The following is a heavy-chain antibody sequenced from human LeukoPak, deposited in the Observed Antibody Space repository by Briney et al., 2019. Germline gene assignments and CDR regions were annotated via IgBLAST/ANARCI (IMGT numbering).Heavy chain of an antibody. CDR3: ARDRFSTLDAFDI. V-gene: IGHV4-4*07. CDR2: IYTSGST. CDR1: GGSISSCY. J-gene: IGHJ3*02. D-gene: IGHD2/OR15-2a*01. Sequence: SETLSLTCTVSGGSISSCYWSWIRQPAGKGLEWIGRIYTSGSTNYNPSLKSRVTMSVDTSKNQFSLKLSSVTAADTAVYYCARDRFSTLDAFDIWGQGTMVTVSS.